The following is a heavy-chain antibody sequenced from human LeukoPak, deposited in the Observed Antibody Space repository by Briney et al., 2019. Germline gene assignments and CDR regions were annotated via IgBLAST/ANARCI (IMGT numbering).Heavy chain of an antibody. Sequence: PSETLSLTCTVSGDSIKSNIYYWGWIRQPPGQGLEWIGSIYHSGTTYYSPSLKSRVTISVDTSKNQLSLKVSSVTAADTAVYYCARRLLLGSNYYSRDVWGQGTTVTVSS. CDR1: GDSIKSNIYY. J-gene: IGHJ6*02. D-gene: IGHD2-15*01. CDR2: IYHSGTT. CDR3: ARRLLLGSNYYSRDV. V-gene: IGHV4-39*01.